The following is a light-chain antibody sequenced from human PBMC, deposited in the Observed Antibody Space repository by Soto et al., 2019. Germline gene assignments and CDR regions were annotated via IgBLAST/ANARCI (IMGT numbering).Light chain of an antibody. V-gene: IGKV3-20*01. CDR2: GAS. CDR3: QQYGSSPRT. Sequence: EIVLTQSPGTLSLSPGERATLSYRASQSVASNYLSWYQQKPGQAPRLLVYGASNRLPGIPDRFSGSGSGTDFTLTINRLEPEDFAVYYCQQYGSSPRTFGQGTKVDI. J-gene: IGKJ1*01. CDR1: QSVASNY.